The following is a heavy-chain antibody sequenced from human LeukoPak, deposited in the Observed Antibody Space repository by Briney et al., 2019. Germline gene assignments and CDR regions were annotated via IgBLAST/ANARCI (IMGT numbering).Heavy chain of an antibody. V-gene: IGHV4-59*01. CDR2: IYYSGST. Sequence: KPSETLSLTCTVSGGSISSYYWSWIRQPPGKGLEWIGYIYYSGSTNYNPSLKSRVTISVDTSKNQFSLKLSSVAAADTAVYYCASGPETHPWYFDLWGRGTLVTVSS. J-gene: IGHJ2*01. CDR1: GGSISSYY. CDR3: ASGPETHPWYFDL.